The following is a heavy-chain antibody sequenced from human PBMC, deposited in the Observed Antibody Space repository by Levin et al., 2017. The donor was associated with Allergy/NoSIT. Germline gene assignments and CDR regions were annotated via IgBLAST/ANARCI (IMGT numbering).Heavy chain of an antibody. Sequence: PGGSLRLSCVASGFTFSSYEMNWVRQAPGKGLEWVSYISTSGSTIYYADSVKGRFTISRDNAKNSLYLQMNSLRAEDTAVYYCSLIPYTIRTYYYYSMDVWGQGTTVTVSS. CDR1: GFTFSSYE. J-gene: IGHJ6*02. CDR3: SLIPYTIRTYYYYSMDV. D-gene: IGHD3-9*01. V-gene: IGHV3-48*03. CDR2: ISTSGSTI.